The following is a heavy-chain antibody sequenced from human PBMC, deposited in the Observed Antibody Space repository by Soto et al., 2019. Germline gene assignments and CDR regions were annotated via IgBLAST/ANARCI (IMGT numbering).Heavy chain of an antibody. D-gene: IGHD3-10*01. CDR3: ARDLGYGSGSWMDV. CDR1: GFTVSSNY. CDR2: IYSGGST. Sequence: GGSLRLSCAASGFTVSSNYMSWVRQAPGKGLEWVSVIYSGGSTYYADSVKGRFTISRDNSKNTLYLQMNSLRAEDTAVYYCARDLGYGSGSWMDVWGKGTTVTVSS. V-gene: IGHV3-66*01. J-gene: IGHJ6*04.